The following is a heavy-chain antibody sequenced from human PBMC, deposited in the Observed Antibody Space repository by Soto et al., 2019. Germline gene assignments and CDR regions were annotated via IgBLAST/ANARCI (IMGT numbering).Heavy chain of an antibody. CDR2: ISSDGSNK. CDR3: ARVFDGYYFDY. J-gene: IGHJ4*02. CDR1: GFTFETFY. Sequence: QVQVVESGGGVVQPGRSLTLSCAASGFTFETFYMHWVRQAPGKGLQWVGVISSDGSNKYYADSVKGRFSISRDNSKNILYLQLNSLIPPDTSVYYCARVFDGYYFDYWGQGALVTVSS. D-gene: IGHD6-13*01. V-gene: IGHV3-30-3*01.